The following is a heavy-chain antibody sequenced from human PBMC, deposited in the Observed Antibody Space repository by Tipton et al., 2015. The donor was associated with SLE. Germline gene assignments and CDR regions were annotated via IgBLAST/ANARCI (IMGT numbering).Heavy chain of an antibody. J-gene: IGHJ3*01. V-gene: IGHV3-66*01. CDR1: GFLVSNNY. CDR2: IFSDGTT. Sequence: SLRLSCAASGFLVSNNYMTWVRHAPGKGLEWISVIFSDGTTYYADSVKGRFIISRDNVKNMVYLQMNSLRAEDTAVYYCARDTHSGRRSVQWGQGTMVSVSS. CDR3: ARDTHSGRRSVQ. D-gene: IGHD1-26*01.